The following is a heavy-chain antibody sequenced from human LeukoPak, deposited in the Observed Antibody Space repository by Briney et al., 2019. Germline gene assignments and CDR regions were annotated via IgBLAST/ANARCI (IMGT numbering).Heavy chain of an antibody. CDR3: ARAVYYDSSAYLY. CDR2: MNPNSGNT. Sequence: ASVKVSCKASGGTFSSYAINLVRQATGQGLEWMGWMNPNSGNTGYAQKFQGRVTMTRNTSISTAYMELSSLRSEDTAVYYCARAVYYDSSAYLYWGQGTLVTVSS. D-gene: IGHD3-22*01. J-gene: IGHJ4*02. CDR1: GGTFSSYA. V-gene: IGHV1-8*02.